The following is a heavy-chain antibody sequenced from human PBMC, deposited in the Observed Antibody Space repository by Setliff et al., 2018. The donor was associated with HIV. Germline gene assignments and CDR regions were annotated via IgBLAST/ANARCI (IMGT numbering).Heavy chain of an antibody. J-gene: IGHJ4*02. Sequence: GSLRLSCAGSGFTFSNYVMNWVRLAPGKGLEWVSCISSSSSYIYYGDSVKGRFTISRDNAKYSLILQMNSLTVEDTAVYYCARVADGYNSYFDYWGQGTVVTVSS. V-gene: IGHV3-21*01. D-gene: IGHD5-18*01. CDR3: ARVADGYNSYFDY. CDR2: ISSSSSYI. CDR1: GFTFSNYV.